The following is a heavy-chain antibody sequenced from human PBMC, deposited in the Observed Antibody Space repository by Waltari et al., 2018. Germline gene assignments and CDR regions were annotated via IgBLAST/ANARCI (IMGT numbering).Heavy chain of an antibody. CDR1: GGSISSGSYY. CDR3: ARSMDV. V-gene: IGHV4-61*09. Sequence: VQLQESGPGLVKPSQTLSLTCTVSGGSISSGSYYWRWIRPPAGKGLEGIGYSYTSGSPNYNPSLKSRVTISVDTSKNQFSMKLSSVTAADTAVYYCARSMDVWGQGTTVTVSS. J-gene: IGHJ6*02. CDR2: SYTSGSP.